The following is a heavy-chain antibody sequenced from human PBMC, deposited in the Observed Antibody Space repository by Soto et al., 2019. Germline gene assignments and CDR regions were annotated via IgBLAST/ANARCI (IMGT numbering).Heavy chain of an antibody. D-gene: IGHD3-16*01. V-gene: IGHV4-31*03. CDR2: VYYSGAT. CDR3: ARDKDLQPTVWGF. J-gene: IGHJ4*02. CDR1: GDSMATGGHY. Sequence: SETLSLTCTVSGDSMATGGHYYNWIRQVPGKGLEWIGYVYYSGATHYTPSLRARATISRDTSKNQFSRRLISVTAADTALYYCARDKDLQPTVWGFWGQGIQVTVSS.